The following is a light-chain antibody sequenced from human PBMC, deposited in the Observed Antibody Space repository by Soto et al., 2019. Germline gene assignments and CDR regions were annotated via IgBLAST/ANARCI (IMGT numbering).Light chain of an antibody. Sequence: DIQMSQSPSSLSASVGDSVTITCRASETIIDYLNWYQQQPGEAPKLLIFSASSLHSGVPSRFRRSRSGTHFTLTISSLQPEDFATYYCQQSFRAPRTFGQGTKLQAK. CDR2: SAS. CDR1: ETIIDY. CDR3: QQSFRAPRT. V-gene: IGKV1-39*01. J-gene: IGKJ2*01.